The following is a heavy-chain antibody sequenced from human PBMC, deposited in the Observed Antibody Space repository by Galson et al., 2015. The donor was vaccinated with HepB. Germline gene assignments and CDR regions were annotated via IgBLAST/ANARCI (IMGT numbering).Heavy chain of an antibody. D-gene: IGHD2-2*01. J-gene: IGHJ6*02. CDR2: INHSGST. CDR1: GGSFSGYY. Sequence: LSLTCAVYGGSFSGYYWSWIRQPPGKGLEWIGEINHSGSTNYNPSLKSRVTIPVDTSKNQFSLKLSSVTAADTAVYYCARLGYCSSTSCYGGYYYGMDVWGQGTTVTVSS. V-gene: IGHV4-34*01. CDR3: ARLGYCSSTSCYGGYYYGMDV.